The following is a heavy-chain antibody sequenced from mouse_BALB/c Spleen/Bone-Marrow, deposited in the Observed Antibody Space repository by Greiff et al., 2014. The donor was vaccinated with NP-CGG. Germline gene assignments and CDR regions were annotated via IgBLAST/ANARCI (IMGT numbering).Heavy chain of an antibody. J-gene: IGHJ3*01. D-gene: IGHD1-2*01. CDR1: GYTFTVYW. Sequence: QVQLKQSGAELAKPGAPVKMSCKASGYTFTVYWIHWVKQRPGQGLEWIGYINPSTAYTEYNQKFKDKATLTADKSSTTAYMQLSSLTSEDSAVYYCALTTATPFAYWGQGTLVTVS. CDR2: INPSTAYT. CDR3: ALTTATPFAY. V-gene: IGHV1-7*01.